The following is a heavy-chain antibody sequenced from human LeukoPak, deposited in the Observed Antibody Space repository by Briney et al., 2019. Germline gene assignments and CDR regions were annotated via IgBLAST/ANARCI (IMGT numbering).Heavy chain of an antibody. D-gene: IGHD1-14*01. CDR1: GFTFSSYW. V-gene: IGHV3-74*01. CDR2: INTDGSST. CDR3: ARGGIPEEFDY. Sequence: GGSLRLSCAASGFTFSSYWMHWVRQAPGKGLVWVSRINTDGSSTSYADSVKGRFTISRDNAKNTLYLQMNSLRAEDTAVYYCARGGIPEEFDYWGQGTLVTVSS. J-gene: IGHJ4*02.